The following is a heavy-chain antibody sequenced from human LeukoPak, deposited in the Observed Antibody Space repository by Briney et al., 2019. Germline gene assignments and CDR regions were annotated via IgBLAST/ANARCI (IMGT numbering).Heavy chain of an antibody. CDR1: GGSISSGSYY. CDR3: ARGQSDIAVAVDY. CDR2: IYTSGST. J-gene: IGHJ4*02. V-gene: IGHV4-61*02. Sequence: SETLSLTCTVSGGSISSGSYYWSWIRQPAGKGLEWIGRIYTSGSTNYNPSLKSRVTISVDTSKNQFSLKLSSVTAADTAVYYCARGQSDIAVAVDYWGQGTLVTVSS. D-gene: IGHD6-19*01.